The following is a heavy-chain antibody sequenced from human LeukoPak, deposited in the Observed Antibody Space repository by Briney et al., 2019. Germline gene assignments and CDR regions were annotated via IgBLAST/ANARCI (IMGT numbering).Heavy chain of an antibody. CDR1: GFTFSSYG. CDR2: LIGSGGAI. D-gene: IGHD4-11*01. Sequence: PGGSLRLSCTASGFTFSSYGMRWVRQAPGKGLEWVSGLIGSGGAIYYADSVKGRFTIFRDNSKNTLYLQMNSLRAEDTTVYYCAKDRGPTVTAYFDYWGQGTLVTVSS. CDR3: AKDRGPTVTAYFDY. V-gene: IGHV3-23*01. J-gene: IGHJ4*02.